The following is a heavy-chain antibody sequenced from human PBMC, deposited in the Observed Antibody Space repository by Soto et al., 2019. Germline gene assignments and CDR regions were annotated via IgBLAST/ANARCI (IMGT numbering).Heavy chain of an antibody. CDR1: GFSLSNAGLG. J-gene: IGHJ5*02. CDR3: ASTYSTSWYWFDP. V-gene: IGHV2-26*04. D-gene: IGHD6-13*01. Sequence: QVTVKESGPVLVKPTETLTLTCTVSGFSLSNAGLGVSWIRQPPGKALEWLAHIFSNDEKSYSTSLKSRLTNSKDSSKSQGVLIMTNMDPVDTATYYCASTYSTSWYWFDPWGQGTLVTVSS. CDR2: IFSNDEK.